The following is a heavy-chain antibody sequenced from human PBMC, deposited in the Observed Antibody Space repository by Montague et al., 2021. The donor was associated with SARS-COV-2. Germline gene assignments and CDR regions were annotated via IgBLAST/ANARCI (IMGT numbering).Heavy chain of an antibody. CDR1: GGAISSSSYY. CDR2: IYYSGXT. CDR3: ARDTRITMLVVVNRYGMDV. J-gene: IGHJ6*02. D-gene: IGHD3-22*01. Sequence: SETLSLICTVSGGAISSSSYYWGWIRQPPGKGLEWIGSIYYSGXTXYXXXXKXRVTISVDTSKNQFSLKLSSVTAADTAVYYCARDTRITMLVVVNRYGMDVWGQGTTVTVSS. V-gene: IGHV4-39*07.